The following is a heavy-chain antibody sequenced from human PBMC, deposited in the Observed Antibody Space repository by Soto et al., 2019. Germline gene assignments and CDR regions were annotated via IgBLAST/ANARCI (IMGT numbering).Heavy chain of an antibody. CDR1: GCSTMISSYY. V-gene: IGHV4-39*07. J-gene: IGHJ4*02. CDR2: MYYSGST. CDR3: ASVDSSGYYTFDY. D-gene: IGHD3-22*01. Sequence: SETLSLTCDVSGCSTMISSYYCAWIRQPPGKGLEWIGSMYYSGSTNYNPSLKSRVTISVDKSKNQFSLKLSSVTAADTAVYYCASVDSSGYYTFDYWGQGTLVTVSS.